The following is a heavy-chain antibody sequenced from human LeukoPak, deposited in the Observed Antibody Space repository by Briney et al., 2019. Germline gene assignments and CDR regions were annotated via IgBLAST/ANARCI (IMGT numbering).Heavy chain of an antibody. J-gene: IGHJ3*02. Sequence: SETLSLTCTVSGYSISRGYYWGWIRQPPGEGLEWIGSIYHSGSTYYNPSLKSRVTISLDKSKKQFSLKLSSVTAADTAVYYCARDTAMYRAFDIWGQGTMVTVSS. CDR1: GYSISRGYY. D-gene: IGHD2-8*01. V-gene: IGHV4-38-2*02. CDR2: IYHSGST. CDR3: ARDTAMYRAFDI.